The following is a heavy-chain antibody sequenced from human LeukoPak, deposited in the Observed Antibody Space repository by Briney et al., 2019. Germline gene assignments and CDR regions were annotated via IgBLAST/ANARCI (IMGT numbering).Heavy chain of an antibody. D-gene: IGHD3-16*01. J-gene: IGHJ6*03. V-gene: IGHV3-48*01. CDR3: ARRSEFGVLYYMDI. CDR2: ISGGSGTI. Sequence: PGGSLRLSCAASGFTFSTDAMHWVRQAPGKGLEWVSYISGGSGTIYYADPVKGRFTISRDNAKKSLYLQMNSLRAEDTAVYYCARRSEFGVLYYMDIWGKGTTVTVSS. CDR1: GFTFSTDA.